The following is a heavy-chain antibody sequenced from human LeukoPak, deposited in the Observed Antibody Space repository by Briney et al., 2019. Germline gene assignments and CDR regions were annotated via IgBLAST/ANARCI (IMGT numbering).Heavy chain of an antibody. CDR1: GYTFTGYY. CDR3: ARDCSGGSCYSDY. CDR2: INPNSGGT. J-gene: IGHJ4*02. Sequence: GASVKVSCKASGYTFTGYYMHWVRQAPGQGLEWMGWINPNSGGTNYAQKFQGRVTMTRDTSISTAYMELSRLRSDDTAVYYCARDCSGGSCYSDYWGQGTLVTVSS. V-gene: IGHV1-2*02. D-gene: IGHD2-15*01.